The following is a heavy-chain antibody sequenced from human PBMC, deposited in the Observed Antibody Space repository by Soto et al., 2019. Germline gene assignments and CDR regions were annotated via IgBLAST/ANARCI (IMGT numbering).Heavy chain of an antibody. CDR2: ISAFNGNT. V-gene: IGHV1-18*01. D-gene: IGHD2-8*01. CDR1: GYTFTTYD. Sequence: QVQLVQSGAEVKKPGASVKVSCKASGYTFTTYDISWARQAPGQGLEWMVWISAFNGNTNYAQQLQGRVTMTTDTSTSTAYMELRSLRSDDTAVYYCARAVSHFYHYYYMDVWGKGTTVTVSS. J-gene: IGHJ6*03. CDR3: ARAVSHFYHYYYMDV.